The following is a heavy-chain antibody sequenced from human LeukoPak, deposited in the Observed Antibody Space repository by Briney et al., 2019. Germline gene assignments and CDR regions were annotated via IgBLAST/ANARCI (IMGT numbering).Heavy chain of an antibody. J-gene: IGHJ5*02. CDR3: ARAPRGGGGHNWFDP. CDR1: GFTFSTYS. D-gene: IGHD3-16*01. Sequence: GSLRLSCAASGFTFSTYSGNWIRQPPGKGLEWIGEINHSGSSNYNASLKRRVTISVATSQNQFPLKLPSVTAADMAVYYCARAPRGGGGHNWFDPWGQGTLVTVSS. CDR2: INHSGSS. V-gene: IGHV4-34*01.